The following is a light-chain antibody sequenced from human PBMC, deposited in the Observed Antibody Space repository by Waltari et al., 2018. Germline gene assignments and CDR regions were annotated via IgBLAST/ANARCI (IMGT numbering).Light chain of an antibody. V-gene: IGLV2-14*03. CDR2: DVN. CDR3: TSYTSSSTYV. Sequence: QSALTQPASVSGSPGQSITISCTGTSSDVGGYNYVSWYQHHPGKPPKLMIYDVNKRPSGVSDRFSGSKSGNTASLTISGLQTEDEADYYCTSYTSSSTYVFGIGTKVTVL. J-gene: IGLJ1*01. CDR1: SSDVGGYNY.